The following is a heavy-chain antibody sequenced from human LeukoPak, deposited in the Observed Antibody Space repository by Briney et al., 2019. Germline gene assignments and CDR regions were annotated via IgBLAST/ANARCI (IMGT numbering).Heavy chain of an antibody. D-gene: IGHD6-19*01. CDR2: TYYRSKWYN. CDR1: GDSVSSNSAA. Sequence: SQTLSLTCAISGDSVSSNSAAWNWIRQSPSRGLEWLGRTYYRSKWYNDYAVSVKSRITINPDTSKNQFSLQLNSVTPEDTAVYYCARLRESRIAVAGPDAFDIWGQGTMVTVSS. V-gene: IGHV6-1*01. J-gene: IGHJ3*02. CDR3: ARLRESRIAVAGPDAFDI.